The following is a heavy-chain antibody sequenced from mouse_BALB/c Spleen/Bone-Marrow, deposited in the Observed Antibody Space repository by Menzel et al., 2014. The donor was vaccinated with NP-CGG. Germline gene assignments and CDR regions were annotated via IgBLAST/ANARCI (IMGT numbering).Heavy chain of an antibody. D-gene: IGHD2-10*02. CDR3: GKRYGNYDYAMDY. J-gene: IGHJ4*01. V-gene: IGHV1-37*01. Sequence: EVQLQQSGPELVKPGASVKISCKASGYSFTGYFMNWVKQSHGKSLEWIGRINPYNGDTFYNQKFKGKATLTVDKSSSTAHMELLSLTSEDSAVYYCGKRYGNYDYAMDYGGQGTSVTGSS. CDR1: GYSFTGYF. CDR2: INPYNGDT.